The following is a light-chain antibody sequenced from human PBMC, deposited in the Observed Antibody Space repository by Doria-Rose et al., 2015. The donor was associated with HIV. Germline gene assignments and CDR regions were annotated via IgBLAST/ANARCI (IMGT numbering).Light chain of an antibody. CDR1: QTVSTY. CDR2: AAS. Sequence: CRARQTVSTYLTWFQQEPGPAPKLLIYAASRLQSGVPSRFNGSGSGTDFTLTISGLQPGDFATYYCQQTYSSPPWTFGQGTKVEMK. V-gene: IGKV1-39*01. CDR3: QQTYSSPPWT. J-gene: IGKJ1*01.